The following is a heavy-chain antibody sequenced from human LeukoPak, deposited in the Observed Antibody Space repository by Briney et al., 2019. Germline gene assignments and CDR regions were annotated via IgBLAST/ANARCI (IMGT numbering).Heavy chain of an antibody. V-gene: IGHV3-21*01. CDR3: ARGRQYQLLWGY. CDR1: GFTFSSYS. D-gene: IGHD2-2*01. J-gene: IGHJ4*02. CDR2: ISSSSSYI. Sequence: PLGSLRLYCAASGFTFSSYSMNWVRQAPGKGLEWVSSISSSSSYIYYADSVKGRFTISRDNAKNSLHLQMNSLRAEDTAVYYCARGRQYQLLWGYWGQGTLVTVSS.